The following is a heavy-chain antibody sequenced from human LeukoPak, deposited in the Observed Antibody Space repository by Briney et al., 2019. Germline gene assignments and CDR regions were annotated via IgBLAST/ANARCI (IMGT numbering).Heavy chain of an antibody. J-gene: IGHJ4*02. CDR2: MYTSGSGHT. Sequence: SETLSLTCTVSGDSISSYYWSWIRQPAGKGLEWIGRMYTSGSGHTNYNPSLKSRVTMSVDTSKNQFSLKLTSVTAADTAVYYCARGGGYGEVWGQGTLVTVSS. V-gene: IGHV4-4*07. D-gene: IGHD4-17*01. CDR3: ARGGGYGEV. CDR1: GDSISSYY.